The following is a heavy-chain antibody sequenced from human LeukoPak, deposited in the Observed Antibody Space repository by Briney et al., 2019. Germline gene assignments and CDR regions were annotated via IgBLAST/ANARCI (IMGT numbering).Heavy chain of an antibody. J-gene: IGHJ4*02. CDR2: IGIDSGNT. Sequence: SGGSLRLSCAASGFIFSDYSMNWVRQAPGKGLEWISYIGIDSGNTKYADSVKDRFTISGDKAKNSLYLQMNSLRVEDTAVYYCARDHKYAFDNWGQGTLVTVSS. D-gene: IGHD2-2*01. CDR3: ARDHKYAFDN. V-gene: IGHV3-48*01. CDR1: GFIFSDYS.